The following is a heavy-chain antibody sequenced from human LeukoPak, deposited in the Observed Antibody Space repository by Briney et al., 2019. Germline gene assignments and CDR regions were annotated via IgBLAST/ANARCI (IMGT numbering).Heavy chain of an antibody. D-gene: IGHD4-17*01. Sequence: PSETLSLTCTVSGGSLSSYYWSWIRQPPGKGLEWIGYIYYSGYTKYNPSLKSRVTISVDTSKNQFSLKLTSVTAADTAVYYCARGSRTVTPRDAFDIWGQGTMVTVSS. CDR3: ARGSRTVTPRDAFDI. J-gene: IGHJ3*02. CDR1: GGSLSSYY. CDR2: IYYSGYT. V-gene: IGHV4-59*01.